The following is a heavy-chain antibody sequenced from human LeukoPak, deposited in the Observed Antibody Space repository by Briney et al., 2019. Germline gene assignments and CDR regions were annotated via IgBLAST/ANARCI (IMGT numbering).Heavy chain of an antibody. V-gene: IGHV4-59*01. D-gene: IGHD5-24*01. Sequence: SETLSLTCTVSGGSISGYYWSWIRQPPGKGLEWIGYIYYSGSTNYNPSLKSRVTISLDTSKNQFSLKLSSVTAADTAVYYCARDRSRDGYNLAYWGQGTLVTVSS. CDR2: IYYSGST. CDR3: ARDRSRDGYNLAY. J-gene: IGHJ4*02. CDR1: GGSISGYY.